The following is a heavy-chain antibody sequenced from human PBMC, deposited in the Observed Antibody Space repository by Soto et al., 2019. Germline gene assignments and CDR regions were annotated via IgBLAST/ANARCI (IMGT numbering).Heavy chain of an antibody. CDR2: IDPSDSYT. Sequence: GESLKISCKGSGYSFTSYWISWVRQMPGKGLEWMGRIDPSDSYTNYSPSFQGHVTISADKSISTAYLQWSSLKASDTAMHYCARLLGSYPGSRGMDVWGQGTTVTVSS. D-gene: IGHD1-26*01. V-gene: IGHV5-10-1*01. J-gene: IGHJ6*02. CDR1: GYSFTSYW. CDR3: ARLLGSYPGSRGMDV.